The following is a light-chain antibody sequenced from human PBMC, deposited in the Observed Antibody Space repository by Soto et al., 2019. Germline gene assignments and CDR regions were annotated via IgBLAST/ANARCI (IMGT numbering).Light chain of an antibody. CDR2: DSS. J-gene: IGKJ3*01. Sequence: EIVLTQSPATLSLSPGERATLSCRASQNVGNYLAWYQQKPGQAPRLLIYDSSNRATGIPARFSGSGSGTDFTLTISSLEPEDFALYYCQQYGSSQFTFGPGTKVNIK. CDR1: QNVGNY. V-gene: IGKV3-11*01. CDR3: QQYGSSQFT.